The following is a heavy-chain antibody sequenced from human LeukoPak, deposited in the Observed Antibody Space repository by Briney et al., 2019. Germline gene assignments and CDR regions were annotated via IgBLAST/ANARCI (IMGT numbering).Heavy chain of an antibody. V-gene: IGHV3-30*02. D-gene: IGHD6-19*01. CDR2: IRYDGSNK. J-gene: IGHJ4*02. CDR3: ARHVRTSVWFFDY. Sequence: GGSLRLSCAASGFTFSSYGMHWVRQAPGKGLEWVAFIRYDGSNKYYADSVKGRFTISRDNSKNTLYLQMNSLTAEDTAVYYCARHVRTSVWFFDYWGQGTLVTVSS. CDR1: GFTFSSYG.